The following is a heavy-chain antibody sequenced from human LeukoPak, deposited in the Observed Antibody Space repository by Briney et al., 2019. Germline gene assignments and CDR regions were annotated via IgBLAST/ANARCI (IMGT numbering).Heavy chain of an antibody. D-gene: IGHD3-9*01. CDR2: IYHSGST. Sequence: PSETLSLTCTVSGGSIGSTTHYWGWIRQPPGKGLEWIGSIYHSGSTFHNPSLKSRVTMSVDTSENQFSLKLSSVTAADTAVYYCARQFYDILTGYNFDYWGQGTLVTVSS. CDR3: ARQFYDILTGYNFDY. V-gene: IGHV4-39*01. J-gene: IGHJ4*02. CDR1: GGSIGSTTHY.